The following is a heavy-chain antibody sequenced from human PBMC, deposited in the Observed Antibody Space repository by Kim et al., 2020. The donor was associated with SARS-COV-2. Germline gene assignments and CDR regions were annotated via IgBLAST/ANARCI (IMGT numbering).Heavy chain of an antibody. CDR3: ARVLGRGMAVAGSFNYDGLDY. Sequence: SETLSLTCVLYGGSFSGYYWSWIRQFPGKGLEWIGEINQSGDTNYNPSLKSRVTISVDKSKNQFSLKLSSVIAADTAVYYCARVLGRGMAVAGSFNYDGLDYWGQGTTVTVSS. D-gene: IGHD6-19*01. V-gene: IGHV4-34*01. CDR2: INQSGDT. J-gene: IGHJ6*02. CDR1: GGSFSGYY.